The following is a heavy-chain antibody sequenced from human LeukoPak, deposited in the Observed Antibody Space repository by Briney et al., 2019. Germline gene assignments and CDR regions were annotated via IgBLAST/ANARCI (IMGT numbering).Heavy chain of an antibody. J-gene: IGHJ6*02. CDR3: AKDRSGSYYSYGMDV. V-gene: IGHV3-30*18. Sequence: GGSLRLSCAASGFTFSSYGMYWVRQAPGKGLEWVAVISYDGSNKYYADSVKGRFTISRDNSKNTLYLQMNSLRAEDTAVYYCAKDRSGSYYSYGMDVWGQGTTVTVSS. D-gene: IGHD1-26*01. CDR2: ISYDGSNK. CDR1: GFTFSSYG.